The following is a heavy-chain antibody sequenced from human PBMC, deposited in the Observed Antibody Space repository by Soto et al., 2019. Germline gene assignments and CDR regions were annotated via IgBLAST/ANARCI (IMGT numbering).Heavy chain of an antibody. J-gene: IGHJ4*02. CDR2: IKYDGSEK. Sequence: EVQLVESGGGLVQPGGSLRLSCAASGFTFSSYWMSWVRQAPGRGLEWMANIKYDGSEKYYVDSVKGRLTISRDNAKNSLYLQMNSLRAEDTAMYYCASSPHKDGRQDYWGQGTLVTVSS. CDR3: ASSPHKDGRQDY. D-gene: IGHD2-15*01. V-gene: IGHV3-7*03. CDR1: GFTFSSYW.